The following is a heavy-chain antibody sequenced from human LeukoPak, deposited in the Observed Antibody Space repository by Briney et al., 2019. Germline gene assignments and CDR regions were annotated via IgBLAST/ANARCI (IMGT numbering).Heavy chain of an antibody. CDR1: GFTFSSYA. D-gene: IGHD6-13*01. V-gene: IGHV3-23*01. CDR3: AKNFETVRIAAPKELWFDP. CDR2: ISGSGGST. J-gene: IGHJ5*02. Sequence: GGSLRLSCAASGFTFSSYAMSWVRQAPGKGLEWVSAISGSGGSTYYADSVKGRFTISRDNSKNTLYLQMNSLRAEDTAVYYCAKNFETVRIAAPKELWFDPWGQGTLVTVSS.